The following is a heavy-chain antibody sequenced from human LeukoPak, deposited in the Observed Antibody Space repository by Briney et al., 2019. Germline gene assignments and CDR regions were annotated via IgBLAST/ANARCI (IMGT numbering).Heavy chain of an antibody. J-gene: IGHJ5*02. CDR2: IYYSGST. CDR1: GVSISGSYYY. V-gene: IGHV4-39*01. Sequence: SETLSLTCAVSGVSISGSYYYWGWIRQPPGKGLEWIGNIYYSGSTYYNASLQSRVTISVDTSKNQFSLKLSSVTAADTAVYYCARRNNYGSGNNWFDPWGQGTLVTVSS. CDR3: ARRNNYGSGNNWFDP. D-gene: IGHD3-10*01.